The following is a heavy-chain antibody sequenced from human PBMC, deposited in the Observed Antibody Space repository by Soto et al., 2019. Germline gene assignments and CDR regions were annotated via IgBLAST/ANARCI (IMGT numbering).Heavy chain of an antibody. CDR1: GFTFSSYG. Sequence: QVQLVESGGGVVQPGRSLRLSCAASGFTFSSYGMDWFRKAPGKGLEWVAVISYDGSNKYDADSAKGRFTISRDNSKNTLYLQMNSLRAEDTAVYYCAKGGYCSSPSCQMGWGMDVWGQGTTVTVSS. J-gene: IGHJ6*02. D-gene: IGHD2-2*01. CDR2: ISYDGSNK. V-gene: IGHV3-30*18. CDR3: AKGGYCSSPSCQMGWGMDV.